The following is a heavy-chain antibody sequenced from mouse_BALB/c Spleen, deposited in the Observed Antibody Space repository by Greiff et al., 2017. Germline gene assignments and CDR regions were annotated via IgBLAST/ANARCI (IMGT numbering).Heavy chain of an antibody. CDR1: GFTFSSYG. D-gene: IGHD2-3*01. Sequence: EVKVVESGGGLVQPGGSLKLSCAASGFTFSSYGMSWVRQTPDKRLELVATINSNGGSTYYPDSVKGRFTISRDNAKNTLYLQMSSLKSEDTAMYYCAREGDGYYRFAYWGQGTLVTVSA. CDR3: AREGDGYYRFAY. J-gene: IGHJ3*01. CDR2: INSNGGST. V-gene: IGHV5-6-3*01.